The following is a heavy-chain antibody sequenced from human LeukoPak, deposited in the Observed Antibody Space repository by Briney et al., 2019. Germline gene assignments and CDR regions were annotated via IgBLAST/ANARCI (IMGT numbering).Heavy chain of an antibody. Sequence: GGSLRLSCAASGFTFSSYEMNWVRQAPGKGLEWVSYISSSGSTIYYADSVKGRFTISRDNAKNSLYLQMNSLRAEDTAVYYCARDGDYDAFDIWGQGTMVTVSS. V-gene: IGHV3-48*03. CDR2: ISSSGSTI. D-gene: IGHD4-17*01. CDR1: GFTFSSYE. J-gene: IGHJ3*02. CDR3: ARDGDYDAFDI.